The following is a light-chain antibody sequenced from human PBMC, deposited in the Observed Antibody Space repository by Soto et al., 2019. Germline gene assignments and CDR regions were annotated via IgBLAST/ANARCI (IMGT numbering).Light chain of an antibody. CDR1: QSVSSSY. Sequence: EIVLTQSPGTLSLSPGERATLSCRDSQSVSSSYLAWYQQKPGQAPRLLIYGASSRATGIPDRFSGNGSGTDFTLTISRLEPEDFAVYYCQQYGSSPPYTFGQGTKLEIK. V-gene: IGKV3-20*01. CDR2: GAS. J-gene: IGKJ2*01. CDR3: QQYGSSPPYT.